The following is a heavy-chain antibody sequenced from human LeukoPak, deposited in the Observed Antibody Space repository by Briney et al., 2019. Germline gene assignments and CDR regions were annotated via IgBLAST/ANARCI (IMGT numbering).Heavy chain of an antibody. Sequence: GGSLRLSCAASGFTFSSYDMHWVRQATGKGLEWASAIGTAGDTYYPGSVKGRFTISRENAKNSLYLQMNSLRAGDTAVYYCARGSHYYDSSGSFPTDYWGQGTLVTVSS. V-gene: IGHV3-13*01. CDR2: IGTAGDT. D-gene: IGHD3-22*01. CDR1: GFTFSSYD. CDR3: ARGSHYYDSSGSFPTDY. J-gene: IGHJ4*02.